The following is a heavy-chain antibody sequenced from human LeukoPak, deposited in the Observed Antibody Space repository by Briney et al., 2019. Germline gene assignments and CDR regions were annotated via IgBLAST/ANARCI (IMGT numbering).Heavy chain of an antibody. CDR1: GGSISSSSYY. D-gene: IGHD6-19*01. J-gene: IGHJ5*02. CDR3: ARRDSSGWPATYNWFDP. CDR2: IYYSGST. V-gene: IGHV4-39*01. Sequence: NPSETLSLTCTASGGSISSSSYYWGWIRQPPGKGLEWIGSIYYSGSTYYNPSLKSRVTISVDTSKNQFSLKPSSVTAADTAVYYCARRDSSGWPATYNWFDPWGQGTLVTVSS.